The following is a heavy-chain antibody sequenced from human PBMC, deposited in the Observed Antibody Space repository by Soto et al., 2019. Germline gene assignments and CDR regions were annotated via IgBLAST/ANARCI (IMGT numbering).Heavy chain of an antibody. CDR2: IWDDGSNK. V-gene: IGHV3-33*01. J-gene: IGHJ3*02. D-gene: IGHD3-16*02. CDR1: GFTFSSYG. Sequence: GGSLRLSCAASGFTFSSYGMHWVRQAPGKGLEWVAVIWDDGSNKYYADSVKGRFTISRDNSKNTLYLQMNSLRAEDTAVYYCAREKISYDYVWGSYRSQTDAFDIWGQGTMVTVSS. CDR3: AREKISYDYVWGSYRSQTDAFDI.